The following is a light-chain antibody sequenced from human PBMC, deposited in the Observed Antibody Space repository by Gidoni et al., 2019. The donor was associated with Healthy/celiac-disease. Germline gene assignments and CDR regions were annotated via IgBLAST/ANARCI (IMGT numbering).Light chain of an antibody. V-gene: IGKV1-33*01. CDR2: DAS. J-gene: IGKJ2*01. CDR3: QQYDNLPLYT. CDR1: QDISNY. Sequence: DIQINQSPSSLSASVGDRVTITCQASQDISNYLNWYQQKPGKAPKLLIYDASNLETGVPSRFSGSGSGTDFTFTISSLQPEDIATYYCQQYDNLPLYTFGQGTKLEIK.